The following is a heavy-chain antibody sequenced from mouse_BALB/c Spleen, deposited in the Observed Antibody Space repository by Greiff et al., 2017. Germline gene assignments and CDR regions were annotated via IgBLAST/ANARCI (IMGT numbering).Heavy chain of an antibody. J-gene: IGHJ4*01. Sequence: VQGVESGPGLVAPSQSLSITCTVSGFSLTSYGVHWVRQPPGKGLEWLGVIWAGGSTNYNSALMSRLSISKDNSKSQVFLKMNSLQTDDTAMYYCARDRSRGAMDYWGQGTSVTVSS. CDR2: IWAGGST. CDR3: ARDRSRGAMDY. D-gene: IGHD2-14*01. V-gene: IGHV2-9*02. CDR1: GFSLTSYG.